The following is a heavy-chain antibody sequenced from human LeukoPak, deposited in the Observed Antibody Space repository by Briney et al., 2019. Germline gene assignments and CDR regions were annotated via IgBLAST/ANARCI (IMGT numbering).Heavy chain of an antibody. D-gene: IGHD3-22*01. J-gene: IGHJ3*02. CDR2: INWNGGST. V-gene: IGHV3-20*04. CDR1: GFILNDYG. CDR3: ARGPYYYDSSGHPDI. Sequence: GGSLRLSCAASGFILNDYGMSWVRQAPGKGLEWVSGINWNGGSTGYGDSVKGRFTISRDNAKNTLYLQMNSLRADDTAVYYCARGPYYYDSSGHPDIWGHGTMVAVSS.